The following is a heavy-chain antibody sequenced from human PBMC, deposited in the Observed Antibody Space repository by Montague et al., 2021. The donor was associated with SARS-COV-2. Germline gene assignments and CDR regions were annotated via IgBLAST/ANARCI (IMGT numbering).Heavy chain of an antibody. Sequence: SETLSLTCDFSGGSFRDYSWSWIRQPPGKRLEWIGYLSYGGRSXSXPSXXXRVPISVDTSKNQFSLRLRSVIAADTAVYYCAGRLPQYTSGWYFDQWGQGTLVAVSS. V-gene: IGHV4-59*08. D-gene: IGHD6-19*01. CDR3: AGRLPQYTSGWYFDQ. CDR2: LSYGGRS. CDR1: GGSFRDYS. J-gene: IGHJ4*02.